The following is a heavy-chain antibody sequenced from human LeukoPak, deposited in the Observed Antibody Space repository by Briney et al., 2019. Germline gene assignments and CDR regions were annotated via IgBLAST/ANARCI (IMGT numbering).Heavy chain of an antibody. CDR3: ARGCVVVVPAAMIFNY. D-gene: IGHD2-2*01. Sequence: PSETLSLTCAVYGGSFSGYYWSWIRQPPGKGLEWIGEINHSGSTNYNPSLKSRVTISVDTSKNQFSLKLSSVTAADTAVYYCARGCVVVVPAAMIFNYWGQGTLVTVSS. CDR1: GGSFSGYY. CDR2: INHSGST. V-gene: IGHV4-34*01. J-gene: IGHJ4*02.